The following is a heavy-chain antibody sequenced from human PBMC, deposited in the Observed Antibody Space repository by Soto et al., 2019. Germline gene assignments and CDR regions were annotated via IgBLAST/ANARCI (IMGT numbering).Heavy chain of an antibody. D-gene: IGHD2-15*01. CDR2: IFYSGTP. V-gene: IGHV4-39*01. J-gene: IGHJ4*02. CDR3: AGRGGYGGTNVY. Sequence: QLQLQESGPGLVKPSETLSLTCTVSGGSISSNTYYWDWIRQPPGKGLEWIGTIFYSGTPYYNPSLKIRVTISVDTSKNQFSLKLNSGTAADTAVFYCAGRGGYGGTNVYWGQGTLVTDSA. CDR1: GGSISSNTYY.